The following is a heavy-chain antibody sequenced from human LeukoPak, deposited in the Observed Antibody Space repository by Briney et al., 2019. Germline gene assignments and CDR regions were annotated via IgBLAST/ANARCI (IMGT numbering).Heavy chain of an antibody. CDR3: ARAYAGYASRFDY. J-gene: IGHJ4*02. V-gene: IGHV4-39*07. D-gene: IGHD1-1*01. CDR2: IYYSGNT. CDR1: GGSISSSSYY. Sequence: SETLSLTCSVSGGSISSSSYYWGWLRQPPGKGLEWIGSIYYSGNTYNNPSLKSRVTVSVDTSKNQFSLKLSSVIEADTAVYYCARAYAGYASRFDYWGQGILVTVSS.